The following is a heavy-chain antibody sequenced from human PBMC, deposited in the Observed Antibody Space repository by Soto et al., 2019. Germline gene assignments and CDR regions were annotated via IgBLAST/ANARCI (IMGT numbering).Heavy chain of an antibody. V-gene: IGHV1-69*01. CDR1: GGTFSSYA. CDR2: FIPMYGPA. Sequence: QVPLVQSGAEVKKPGSSVTVSCKASGGTFSSYAIHWVRQAPGQGLEWMGGFIPMYGPAKYARRFQGRVTITADESPTTVYMELTSLTSQDTAVYYCARVTSMVRGVIDNWFDPWGHGTLVTVSS. D-gene: IGHD3-10*01. J-gene: IGHJ5*02. CDR3: ARVTSMVRGVIDNWFDP.